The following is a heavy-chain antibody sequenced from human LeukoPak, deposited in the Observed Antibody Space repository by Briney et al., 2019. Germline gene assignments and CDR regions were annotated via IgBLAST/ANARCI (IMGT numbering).Heavy chain of an antibody. D-gene: IGHD3-10*01. V-gene: IGHV4-34*01. J-gene: IGHJ4*02. CDR3: ARADEWSGELN. Sequence: SETLSLTCAVYGGSFSGYYWSWIRQPPGKGLEWIGEINHSGSTNYNPSLKSRVTISVDTSKNQFSLKLSSVTAADTAVYYCARADEWSGELNWGQGTLVTVSS. CDR1: GGSFSGYY. CDR2: INHSGST.